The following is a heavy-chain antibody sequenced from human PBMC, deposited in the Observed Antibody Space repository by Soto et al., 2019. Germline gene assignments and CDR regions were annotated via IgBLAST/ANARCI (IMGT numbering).Heavy chain of an antibody. V-gene: IGHV4-34*01. D-gene: IGHD3-3*01. Sequence: SETLSLTCAVYGGSFSGYSWTWLRQPPGKGLEWIGEINHSGTTDYNPALKSRVTMSADTSKNQFSLRMASVTAADTAVYYCARARFDSWSHIYYGLDVWGQGTTVTVSS. J-gene: IGHJ6*02. CDR3: ARARFDSWSHIYYGLDV. CDR2: INHSGTT. CDR1: GGSFSGYS.